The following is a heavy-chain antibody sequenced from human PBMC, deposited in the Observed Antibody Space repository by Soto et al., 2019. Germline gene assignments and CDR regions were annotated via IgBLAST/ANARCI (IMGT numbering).Heavy chain of an antibody. J-gene: IGHJ4*02. D-gene: IGHD3-22*01. CDR1: GFTFSDYY. CDR3: AVNYYVSSGYSTSENYFDY. Sequence: QVQLVESGGGLVKPGGSLRLSCAASGFTFSDYYMSWIRQAPGKGLEWVSYISSSSSYTNYADSVKGRFTISRDNAKNSLYLHMNSLRAEDTAVYYCAVNYYVSSGYSTSENYFDYWGQGTLVTVSS. CDR2: ISSSSSYT. V-gene: IGHV3-11*06.